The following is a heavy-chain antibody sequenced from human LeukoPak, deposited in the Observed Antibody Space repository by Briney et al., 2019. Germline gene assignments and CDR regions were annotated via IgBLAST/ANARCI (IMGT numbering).Heavy chain of an antibody. Sequence: GGSLRLSCAASGFTFSSYSMNWVRQAPGKGPEWIAYVTSSSRTIYYADSVRGRFTISRDNAKSSLYLQLDSLRAEDTAVYYCARDLIGGNAYDYWGQGALVTVSS. J-gene: IGHJ4*02. CDR2: VTSSSRTI. V-gene: IGHV3-48*01. D-gene: IGHD2-15*01. CDR1: GFTFSSYS. CDR3: ARDLIGGNAYDY.